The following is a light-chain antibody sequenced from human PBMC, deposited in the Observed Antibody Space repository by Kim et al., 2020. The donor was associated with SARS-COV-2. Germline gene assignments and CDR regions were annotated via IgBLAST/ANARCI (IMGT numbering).Light chain of an antibody. Sequence: PGESDTLPCRASQSVSSSYLAWYQQNPGQAPRLLIYGASSRATGIPDRFSGSGSGTDFTLTISRLEPEDFAVYYCQQYGSSPPTFGQGTKVEIK. CDR2: GAS. V-gene: IGKV3-20*01. CDR1: QSVSSSY. CDR3: QQYGSSPPT. J-gene: IGKJ1*01.